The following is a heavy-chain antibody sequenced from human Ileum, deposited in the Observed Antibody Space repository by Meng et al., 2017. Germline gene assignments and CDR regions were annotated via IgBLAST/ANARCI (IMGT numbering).Heavy chain of an antibody. V-gene: IGHV4-61*01. Sequence: VQLQESGPGLVRPSETLSLTCTISGGSVNTGSYYWSWIMQPPGKGLEWIGYMYFSGSTKYNASLKSRVSISVDTSKKQFSLNLTSVTAADTAVYYCARGHYDKYFDSWGQGTLVTVSS. CDR3: ARGHYDKYFDS. D-gene: IGHD3-22*01. J-gene: IGHJ4*02. CDR2: MYFSGST. CDR1: GGSVNTGSYY.